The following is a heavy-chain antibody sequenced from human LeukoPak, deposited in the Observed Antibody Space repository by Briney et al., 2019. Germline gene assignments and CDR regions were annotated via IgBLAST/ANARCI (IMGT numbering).Heavy chain of an antibody. J-gene: IGHJ4*02. CDR1: GGSISSSSYS. Sequence: SETLSLTCTVSGGSISSSSYSWGWIRRPPGKGLEWIGSIYYSGSTYYNPSLKSRVTISVDTSKNQFSLKLSSVTAADTAVYYCARVEGPYYFDYWGQGALVTVSS. CDR2: IYYSGST. CDR3: ARVEGPYYFDY. D-gene: IGHD3-3*01. V-gene: IGHV4-39*07.